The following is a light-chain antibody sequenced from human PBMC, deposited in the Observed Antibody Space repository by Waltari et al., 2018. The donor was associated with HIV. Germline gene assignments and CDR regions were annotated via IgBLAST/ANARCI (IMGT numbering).Light chain of an antibody. CDR3: SSYTSSSTPYV. V-gene: IGLV2-14*01. J-gene: IGLJ1*01. CDR1: SSDVGGYNY. Sequence: QSALTQPASVSGSPGHSITISCTGTSSDVGGYNYLSWYQQHPGKAPKLMIYEVSNRPSGFSNRFSGSKSGNTASLTISGLQAEDEADYYCSSYTSSSTPYVFGTGTKVTVL. CDR2: EVS.